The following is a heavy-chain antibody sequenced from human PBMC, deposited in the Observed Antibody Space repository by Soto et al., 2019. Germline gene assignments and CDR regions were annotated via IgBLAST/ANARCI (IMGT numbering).Heavy chain of an antibody. CDR1: GGSISSYY. Sequence: SETLSLTCTVSGGSISSYYWSWIRQPPGKGLEWIGYIYYSGSTNYNPSLKSRVTISVDTSKNQFSLKLSSVTAADTAVYYCARWAPAGWFDPWGQGTLVTVSS. J-gene: IGHJ5*02. CDR3: ARWAPAGWFDP. CDR2: IYYSGST. V-gene: IGHV4-59*01.